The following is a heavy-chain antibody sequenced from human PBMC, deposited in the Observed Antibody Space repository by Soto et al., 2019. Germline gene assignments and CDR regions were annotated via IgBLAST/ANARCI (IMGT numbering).Heavy chain of an antibody. Sequence: SETLSLTCTVSGDSMSSSNWWNWVRQPPGKGLEWIGEAHHSGRTNYNPSLKSRVTISVDRSQNLFSLKLASVTAADTAVYYCARTRGSRRGGWYLGGKWFDPWGQGTLVTSPQ. CDR2: AHHSGRT. CDR3: ARTRGSRRGGWYLGGKWFDP. V-gene: IGHV4-4*02. CDR1: GDSMSSSNW. D-gene: IGHD6-19*01. J-gene: IGHJ5*02.